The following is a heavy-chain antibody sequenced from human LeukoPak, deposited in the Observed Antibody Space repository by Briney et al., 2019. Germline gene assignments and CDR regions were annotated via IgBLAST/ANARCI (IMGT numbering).Heavy chain of an antibody. CDR1: GYTFTGYY. Sequence: GASVKVSCKASGYTFTGYYMHWVRQAPGQGLEWMGWINPNSGGTSYAQKFQGRVTMTRNTSISTAYMELSSLRSEDTAVYYCARDQTVYYDSTYGMDVWGQGTTVTVSS. CDR3: ARDQTVYYDSTYGMDV. J-gene: IGHJ6*02. CDR2: INPNSGGT. D-gene: IGHD3-22*01. V-gene: IGHV1-2*02.